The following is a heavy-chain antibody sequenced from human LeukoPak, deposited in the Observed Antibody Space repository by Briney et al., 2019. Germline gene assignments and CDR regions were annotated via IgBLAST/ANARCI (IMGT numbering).Heavy chain of an antibody. Sequence: SGTLSLTCAVSGGSISSSNWWSWVRQPPGKGLEWIGEIYHSGSTNYNPSLKSRVTISVDKSKNQFSLKLSSVTAADTAVYYCATEQLGIGNAFDIWGQGTMVTVSS. D-gene: IGHD7-27*01. CDR1: GGSISSSNW. J-gene: IGHJ3*02. CDR3: ATEQLGIGNAFDI. CDR2: IYHSGST. V-gene: IGHV4-4*02.